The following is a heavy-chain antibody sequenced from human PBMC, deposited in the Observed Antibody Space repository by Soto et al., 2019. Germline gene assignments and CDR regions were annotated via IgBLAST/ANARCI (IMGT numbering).Heavy chain of an antibody. CDR3: AKERLVPHWSGYDYYYGMDV. J-gene: IGHJ6*02. CDR1: GFTFSSYG. Sequence: GGSLRLSCAASGFTFSSYGMHWVRQAPGKGLEWVAVISYDGSNKYYADSVKGRFTISRENSKNTLYLQMNSLRAEDTAVYYCAKERLVPHWSGYDYYYGMDVWGQGTTVTVSS. V-gene: IGHV3-30*18. D-gene: IGHD3-3*01. CDR2: ISYDGSNK.